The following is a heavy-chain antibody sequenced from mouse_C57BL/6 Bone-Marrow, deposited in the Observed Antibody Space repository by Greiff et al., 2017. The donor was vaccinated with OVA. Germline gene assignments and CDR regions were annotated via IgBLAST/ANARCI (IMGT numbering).Heavy chain of an antibody. D-gene: IGHD2-3*01. CDR3: ARSRDDGYYAMDY. Sequence: EVQLQQSGPVLVKPGASVKMSCKASGYTFTDYYMNWVKQSHGKSLEWIGVINPYNGGTSYNQKFKGKATLTVDKSSSTAYMELNSLTSEDSAVYYCARSRDDGYYAMDYWGQGTSVTVSS. V-gene: IGHV1-19*01. CDR2: INPYNGGT. J-gene: IGHJ4*01. CDR1: GYTFTDYY.